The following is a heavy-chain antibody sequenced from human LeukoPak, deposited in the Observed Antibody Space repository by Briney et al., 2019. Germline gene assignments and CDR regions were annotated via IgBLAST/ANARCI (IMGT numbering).Heavy chain of an antibody. CDR3: AKPARTDYADY. V-gene: IGHV3-23*01. CDR1: GFTLSNYG. CDR2: INGSGDKT. D-gene: IGHD1-14*01. J-gene: IGHJ4*02. Sequence: GGSLRLSCAASGFTLSNYGMNWVRQAPGKGLEWVSSINGSGDKTYYADSVKGRFTISRDNSKNTLYLQMNSLRAEDTAVYYCAKPARTDYADYWGQGTLVTVSS.